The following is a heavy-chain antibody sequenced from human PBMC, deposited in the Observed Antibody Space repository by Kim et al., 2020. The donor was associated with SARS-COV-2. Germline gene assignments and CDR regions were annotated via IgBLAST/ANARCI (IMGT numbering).Heavy chain of an antibody. Sequence: GSLRLSCAASGFTFSSYWMSWVRQAPGKGLEWVANIKQDGSEKYYVDSVKGRFTISRDNAKNSLYLQMNSLRAEDTAVYYCAREVLAAAGSFFWFDPWGQGTLVTVSS. CDR1: GFTFSSYW. CDR2: IKQDGSEK. J-gene: IGHJ5*02. D-gene: IGHD6-13*01. CDR3: AREVLAAAGSFFWFDP. V-gene: IGHV3-7*01.